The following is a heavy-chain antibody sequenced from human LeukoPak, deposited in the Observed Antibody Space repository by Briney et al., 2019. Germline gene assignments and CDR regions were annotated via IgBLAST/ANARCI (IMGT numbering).Heavy chain of an antibody. V-gene: IGHV3-23*01. CDR1: GFTFSSYA. CDR3: ARAYSSSWYDF. D-gene: IGHD6-13*01. Sequence: QSGGSLRLSCAASGFTFSSYAMSWVRQAPGKGLEWVSGISSSGSGGSTYYADSVKGRFTISRDNSKNTLYLQINGVRAEDTAVYYCARAYSSSWYDFWGQGTLVTVSS. CDR2: ISSSGSGGST. J-gene: IGHJ5*01.